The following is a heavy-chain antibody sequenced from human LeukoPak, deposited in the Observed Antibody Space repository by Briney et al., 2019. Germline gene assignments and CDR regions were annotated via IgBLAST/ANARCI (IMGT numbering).Heavy chain of an antibody. CDR3: AKEPELYYYDSSGYGGGVY. Sequence: GGSLRLSCVGSGFTFSSYAMSWVRQAPGKGLEWVSAISGSGGSTYYADSVKGRFTISRDNSKNTLYLQMNSLRAEDTAVYYCAKEPELYYYDSSGYGGGVYWGQGTLVTVSS. CDR2: ISGSGGST. D-gene: IGHD3-22*01. CDR1: GFTFSSYA. V-gene: IGHV3-23*01. J-gene: IGHJ4*02.